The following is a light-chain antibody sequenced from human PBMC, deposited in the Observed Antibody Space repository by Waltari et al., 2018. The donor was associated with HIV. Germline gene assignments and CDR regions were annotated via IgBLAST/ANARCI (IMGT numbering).Light chain of an antibody. CDR3: ATWDANQWV. Sequence: QSVLGQESSASGTAGQRVGISCSGTSAHLGKNYVYWYQQFAGATPRLIIYNNGQRPSGVPDRFSGSKSGVSASLVISGLQSGDEATYYCATWDANQWVFGGGTKVSVL. CDR2: NNG. V-gene: IGLV1-47*02. J-gene: IGLJ3*02. CDR1: SAHLGKNY.